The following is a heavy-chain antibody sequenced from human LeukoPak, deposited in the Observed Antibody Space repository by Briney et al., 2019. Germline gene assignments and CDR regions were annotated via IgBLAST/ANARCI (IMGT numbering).Heavy chain of an antibody. CDR2: SYPGDSYT. CDR1: GYTFTSYW. CDR3: ARRGRGGSGFEDAFDI. V-gene: IGHV5-51*01. D-gene: IGHD3-10*01. J-gene: IGHJ3*02. Sequence: GESLKISCKGSGYTFTSYWIGWVRHMPGQGLEWMGISYPGDSYTTYSQSFPGQVTISADKSISTAYVQWSSLKASDSAIYYCARRGRGGSGFEDAFDIWGQGTMVTVSS.